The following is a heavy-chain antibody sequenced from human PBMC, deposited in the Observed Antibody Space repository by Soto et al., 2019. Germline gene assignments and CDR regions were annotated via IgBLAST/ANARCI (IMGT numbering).Heavy chain of an antibody. CDR3: ARGQRFSDWFDP. J-gene: IGHJ5*02. V-gene: IGHV4-4*07. Sequence: PSETLSLTCSVSGGSISSYYWTWIRQPAGKGLEWIGRVYSSGGTHYNSSLKSRVTISLDTSKNQFSLRLISVTAADTAVYYCARGQRFSDWFDPWGQGTLVTVSS. CDR2: VYSSGGT. CDR1: GGSISSYY. D-gene: IGHD3-3*01.